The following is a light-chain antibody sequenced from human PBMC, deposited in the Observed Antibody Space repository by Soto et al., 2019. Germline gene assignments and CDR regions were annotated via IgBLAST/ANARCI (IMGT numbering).Light chain of an antibody. Sequence: QSVLTQPPSVSGAPGQRVTISCTGSSSNIGAGYDVHWYQQLPGTAPKLLIYGNSNRPSGVPDRFSGSKSGTSASLAITGLQAADEADYYCQSYDSRLSGRVVFGGGTKLTVL. CDR2: GNS. J-gene: IGLJ2*01. CDR1: SSNIGAGYD. V-gene: IGLV1-40*01. CDR3: QSYDSRLSGRVV.